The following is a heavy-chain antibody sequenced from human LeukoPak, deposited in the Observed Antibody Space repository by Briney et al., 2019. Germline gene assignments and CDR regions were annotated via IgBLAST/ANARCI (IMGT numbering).Heavy chain of an antibody. D-gene: IGHD6-13*01. CDR2: IYYSGST. CDR3: ARQQQLDAFDI. CDR1: GGSISSYY. Sequence: PSETLSLTCTVSGGSISSYYWSWIRQPPGKGLEYIGYIYYSGSTNYNPSLKSRVTISVDTSKNQFSLKLSSVTAADTAVYYCARQQQLDAFDIWGQGTMVTVSS. J-gene: IGHJ3*02. V-gene: IGHV4-59*08.